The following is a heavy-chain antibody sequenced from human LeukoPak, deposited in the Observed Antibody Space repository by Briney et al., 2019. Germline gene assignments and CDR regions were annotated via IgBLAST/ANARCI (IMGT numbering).Heavy chain of an antibody. CDR2: INPNSGDT. J-gene: IGHJ4*02. CDR3: ARAYYDSSGYYHNLDY. Sequence: ASVKVSCKTSGYTFTGYYTHWVRQAPGQGLEWMGWINPNSGDTNYAQKFQGRVTMSRDTSISTAYMELTRLRSDDTAVYYCARAYYDSSGYYHNLDYWGQGTLVTVSS. V-gene: IGHV1-2*02. D-gene: IGHD3-22*01. CDR1: GYTFTGYY.